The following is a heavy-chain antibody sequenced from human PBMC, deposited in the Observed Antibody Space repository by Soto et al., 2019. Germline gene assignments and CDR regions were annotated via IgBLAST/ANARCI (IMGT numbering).Heavy chain of an antibody. CDR3: ARPWGGDGYSYGYGY. D-gene: IGHD5-18*01. CDR1: GGTFSSYA. CDR2: IIPIFGTA. J-gene: IGHJ4*02. V-gene: IGHV1-69*06. Sequence: GASVKVSCKASGGTFSSYAISWVRQAPGQGLEWMGGIIPIFGTANYAQKFQGRVTITADKSTSTAYMELSSLRSEDTAVYYCARPWGGDGYSYGYGYWGQGTLVTVSS.